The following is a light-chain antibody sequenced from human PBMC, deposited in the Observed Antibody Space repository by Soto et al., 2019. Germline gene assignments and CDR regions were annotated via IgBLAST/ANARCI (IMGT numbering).Light chain of an antibody. Sequence: QSVLTQPASVSGSPGQSITISCTGTSSDVGGYNYVSWYQQHPGKAPKVMIYDVSNRPSGVSNRFSGSKSGNTASLTISGLQAEDEDDYYCSSYTSTSSVVFGGGTKLTVL. CDR2: DVS. J-gene: IGLJ2*01. CDR1: SSDVGGYNY. CDR3: SSYTSTSSVV. V-gene: IGLV2-14*01.